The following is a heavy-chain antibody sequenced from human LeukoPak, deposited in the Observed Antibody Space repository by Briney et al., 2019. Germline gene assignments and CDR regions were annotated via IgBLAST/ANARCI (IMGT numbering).Heavy chain of an antibody. J-gene: IGHJ4*02. V-gene: IGHV3-7*01. CDR1: GFTFSIYW. CDR2: INQDGSEK. CDR3: ARPPSGSPNYFDY. D-gene: IGHD1-26*01. Sequence: GSLRLSCAASGFTFSIYWMSWVRQVPGKGLEWVANINQDGSEKYYVDSVKGRFTISRDNAKNSLYLQMNSLRAEDTAVYYCARPPSGSPNYFDYWGQGTLVTVSS.